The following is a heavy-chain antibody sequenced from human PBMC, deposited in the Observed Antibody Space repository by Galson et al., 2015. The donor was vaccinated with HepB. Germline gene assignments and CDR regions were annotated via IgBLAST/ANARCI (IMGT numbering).Heavy chain of an antibody. CDR1: GFTFSTYS. CDR2: ISSTSSYI. CDR3: ARDTTPYGSGPYYYYYGMDV. D-gene: IGHD3-10*01. Sequence: SLRLSCAASGFTFSTYSMNWVRQAPGKGLEWVPSISSTSSYIYYADSVKGRFTISRDNAKNSLYLQMNSLRAEDTAVYYCARDTTPYGSGPYYYYYGMDVWGQGTTVTVSS. V-gene: IGHV3-21*01. J-gene: IGHJ6*02.